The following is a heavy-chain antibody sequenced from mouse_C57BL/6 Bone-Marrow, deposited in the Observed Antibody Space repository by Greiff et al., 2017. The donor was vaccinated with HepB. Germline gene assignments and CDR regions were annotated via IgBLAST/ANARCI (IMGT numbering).Heavy chain of an antibody. D-gene: IGHD2-4*01. CDR1: GYTFTSYW. Sequence: VQLQQPGAELVRPGSSVKLSCKASGYTFTSYWMHWVKQSPIQGLEWIGNIDPSDSETHYNQKFKDKATLTVDKSSSTAYMQLSSLTSEDSAVYYCARGMITTGDSYYYDYWGQGTTLTVSS. J-gene: IGHJ2*01. V-gene: IGHV1-52*01. CDR3: ARGMITTGDSYYYDY. CDR2: IDPSDSET.